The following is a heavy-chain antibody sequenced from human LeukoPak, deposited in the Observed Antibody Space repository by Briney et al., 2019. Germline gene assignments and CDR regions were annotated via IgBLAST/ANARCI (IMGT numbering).Heavy chain of an antibody. V-gene: IGHV4-59*08. CDR2: IYFSGGT. CDR3: ARLKLGYCSSTSCYTGSGFDY. D-gene: IGHD2-2*02. CDR1: GGSISSYY. Sequence: SETLSLTCTFSGGSISSYYCSWIRQPPGKGLEWVGYIYFSGGTVYNPSLKSRVTISVDTSKNQFSLKLSSVTAADTAVYYCARLKLGYCSSTSCYTGSGFDYWGQGTLVTVSS. J-gene: IGHJ4*02.